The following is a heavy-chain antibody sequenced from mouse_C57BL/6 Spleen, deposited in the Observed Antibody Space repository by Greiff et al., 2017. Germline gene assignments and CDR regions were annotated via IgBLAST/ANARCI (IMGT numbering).Heavy chain of an antibody. CDR2: ISGGGGNT. J-gene: IGHJ4*01. D-gene: IGHD2-4*01. CDR3: ARQDDYGAYAMDY. Sequence: EVQGVESGGGLVKPGGSLKLSCAASGFTFSSYTMSWVRQTPEKRLEWVATISGGGGNTYYPDSVKGRFTISRDNAKNTLYLQMSSLRSEDTALYYCARQDDYGAYAMDYWGQGTSVTVSS. V-gene: IGHV5-9*01. CDR1: GFTFSSYT.